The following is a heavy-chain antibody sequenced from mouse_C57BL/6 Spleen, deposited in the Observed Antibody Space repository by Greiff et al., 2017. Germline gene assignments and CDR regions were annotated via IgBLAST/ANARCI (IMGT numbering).Heavy chain of an antibody. CDR2: IDPENGDT. CDR1: GFNIKDDY. J-gene: IGHJ3*01. Sequence: EVQLQESGAELVRPGASVKLSCTASGFNIKDDYMHWVKQRPEQGLEWIGWIDPENGDTEYASKFQGKATITADTSSNTAYLQLSSLTSEDTAVYYCTTSDGYLRAYWGQGTLVTVSA. D-gene: IGHD2-3*01. CDR3: TTSDGYLRAY. V-gene: IGHV14-4*01.